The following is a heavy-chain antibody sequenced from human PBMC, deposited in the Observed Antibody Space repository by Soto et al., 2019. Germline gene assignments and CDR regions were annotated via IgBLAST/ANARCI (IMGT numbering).Heavy chain of an antibody. V-gene: IGHV3-49*04. CDR1: GLALGDNA. CDR2: IRSKTYGGTT. J-gene: IGHJ4*02. CDR3: TRDVGYYATSDSYSPGYFGS. D-gene: IGHD3-22*01. Sequence: SLRAACRESGLALGDNAVAWGRQDAGRGREWVDFIRSKTYGGTTESAASVKGRFTISRDDSKSIAYLQMNRLKTEDTGVYYCTRDVGYYATSDSYSPGYFGSWGQGTVVTVSS.